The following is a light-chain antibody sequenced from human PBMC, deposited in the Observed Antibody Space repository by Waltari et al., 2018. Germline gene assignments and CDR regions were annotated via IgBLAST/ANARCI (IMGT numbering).Light chain of an antibody. CDR1: SIGGRS. CDR3: QLWESGSDRVV. Sequence: SYVLTQPPPVSVAPGKAARITCGGNSIGGRSGHWYQQKPGQAPVLVIYYDSDRPSGIPERISGSKSGNTATLTISRVEAGDEAAYYCQLWESGSDRVVFGGGTKLTVL. J-gene: IGLJ2*01. V-gene: IGLV3-21*01. CDR2: YDS.